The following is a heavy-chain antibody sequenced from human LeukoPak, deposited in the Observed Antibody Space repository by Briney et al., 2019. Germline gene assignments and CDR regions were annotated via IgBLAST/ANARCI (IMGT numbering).Heavy chain of an antibody. CDR1: GFTFSDYY. CDR2: ISSSATTI. CDR3: AKHLSAVAYLDY. D-gene: IGHD6-19*01. J-gene: IGHJ4*02. Sequence: GGSLRLSCAASGFTFSDYYMSWIRQAPGKGLEWVSYISSSATTIYYADSVKGRFTISRDTSKSTLYLQLNSLRAEDTAVYFCAKHLSAVAYLDYWGQGTLVTVSS. V-gene: IGHV3-11*01.